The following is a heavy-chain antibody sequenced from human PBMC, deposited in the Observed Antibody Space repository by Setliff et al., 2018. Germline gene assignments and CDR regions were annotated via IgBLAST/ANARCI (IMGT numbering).Heavy chain of an antibody. V-gene: IGHV3-48*01. D-gene: IGHD2-2*01. CDR1: GFTFSTKS. J-gene: IGHJ4*02. CDR3: AKDLTTWGYTAAYYFDY. CDR2: INVERSAL. Sequence: GGSLRLSCAASGFTFSTKSFNWVRQAPGKGLEWVSYINVERSALFYADSVKGRFTISRDKNSLYLQMNSLGAEDTAVYYCAKDLTTWGYTAAYYFDYWGQGTLVTVSS.